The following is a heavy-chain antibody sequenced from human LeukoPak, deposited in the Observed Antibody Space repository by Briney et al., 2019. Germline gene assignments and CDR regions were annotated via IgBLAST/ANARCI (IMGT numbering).Heavy chain of an antibody. J-gene: IGHJ4*02. Sequence: PGGSLRLSCAASGFTVSFYAMSWVRQAPGKGLEWVSVIAGGGSSTYYADSVKGRFTISRDNSKNTLYLQMNSLRVEDTAVYYCVRSQYYFDYWGQGTLVAVSS. CDR2: IAGGGSST. CDR3: VRSQYYFDY. CDR1: GFTVSFYA. D-gene: IGHD3-10*01. V-gene: IGHV3-23*01.